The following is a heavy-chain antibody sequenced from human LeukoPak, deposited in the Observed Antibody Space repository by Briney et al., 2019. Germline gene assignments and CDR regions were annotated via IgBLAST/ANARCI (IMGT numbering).Heavy chain of an antibody. Sequence: SETLSLTCTVSGGSLSSGSYYWSWIRQPPGTGLEWIGYIYYSGSTNYNPSLKSRVTISVDTSKNQFSLKLSSVTAADTAVYYCAREGSHRLGYFVSGEYYYYGMDVWGKGTTVTVSS. CDR2: IYYSGST. CDR1: GGSLSSGSYY. V-gene: IGHV4-61*01. CDR3: AREGSHRLGYFVSGEYYYYGMDV. J-gene: IGHJ6*04. D-gene: IGHD3-9*01.